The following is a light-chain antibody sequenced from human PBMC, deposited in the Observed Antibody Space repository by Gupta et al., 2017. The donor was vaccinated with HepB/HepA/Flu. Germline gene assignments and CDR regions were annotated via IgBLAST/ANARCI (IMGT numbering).Light chain of an antibody. J-gene: IGLJ3*02. CDR2: SNN. CDR3: AAWDDSVNGRV. CDR1: NSNVGSHA. V-gene: IGLV1-44*01. Sequence: QSLLNQPRSASGPPGQRATISCSGSNSNVGSHAVTWSQQVPGTAPKLLIYSNNRRPSGVPDRFSEAKSGTSASLAIRALRAEDEADYYCAAWDDSVNGRVFGGGTKLTVL.